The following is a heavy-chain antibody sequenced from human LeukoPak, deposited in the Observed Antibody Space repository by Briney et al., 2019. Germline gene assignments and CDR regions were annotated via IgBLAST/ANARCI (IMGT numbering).Heavy chain of an antibody. V-gene: IGHV3-23*01. Sequence: GGSLRLFCAASGFTFSGSAMSWVRQAPGEGLEWVSLISYSGANSYYTDSVRGRFTISRDNAKNSVYLQMNSLRVEDTAIYYCARGAPLVAVTTGAFDIWGQGTMVTVSS. CDR3: ARGAPLVAVTTGAFDI. CDR2: ISYSGANS. CDR1: GFTFSGSA. J-gene: IGHJ3*02. D-gene: IGHD2-15*01.